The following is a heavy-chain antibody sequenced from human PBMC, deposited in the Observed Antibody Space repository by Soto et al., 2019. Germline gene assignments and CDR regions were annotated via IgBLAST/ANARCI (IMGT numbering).Heavy chain of an antibody. CDR2: IYWDDDE. CDR1: GFSLTTDGEG. CDR3: AHSRNLITEDAQVGDFDH. Sequence: QISLKESGPTLVNPTETLKLTCTFSGFSLTTDGEGVGWVRQPPGEALEWLALIYWDDDERYSPSLKTRLTIKKDPSKNHVVLILTNMDPVDTATYYCAHSRNLITEDAQVGDFDHWGQGTLVTVSS. D-gene: IGHD3-10*01. J-gene: IGHJ4*02. V-gene: IGHV2-5*02.